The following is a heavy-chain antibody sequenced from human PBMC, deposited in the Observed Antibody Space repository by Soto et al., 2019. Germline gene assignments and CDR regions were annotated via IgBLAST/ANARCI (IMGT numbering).Heavy chain of an antibody. CDR1: GYTFTSYY. Sequence: ASVKVSCKASGYTFTSYYMHWVRQAPGQGLEWMGIINPSGGSTSYAQKFQGRVTMTRDTSTSTVYMELSSLRSEDTATYHCAKPSYTFGVVIVGAFDYWGQGALVTVSS. J-gene: IGHJ4*02. CDR3: AKPSYTFGVVIVGAFDY. D-gene: IGHD3-3*01. CDR2: INPSGGST. V-gene: IGHV1-46*01.